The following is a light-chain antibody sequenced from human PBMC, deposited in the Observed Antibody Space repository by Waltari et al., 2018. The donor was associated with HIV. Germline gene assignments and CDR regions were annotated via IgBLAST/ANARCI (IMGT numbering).Light chain of an antibody. V-gene: IGLV3-21*04. CDR3: QVWDCISNEGV. J-gene: IGLJ3*02. Sequence: YVLSQPPSVSQAPGKTATLTCGGERLGSRTVHWYQQKPGQAPVLVIYYDSDRPSGIPSLFSGSKSGDTATLTINRVEDEDEADYYCQVWDCISNEGVFGGGTRLTVL. CDR2: YDS. CDR1: RLGSRT.